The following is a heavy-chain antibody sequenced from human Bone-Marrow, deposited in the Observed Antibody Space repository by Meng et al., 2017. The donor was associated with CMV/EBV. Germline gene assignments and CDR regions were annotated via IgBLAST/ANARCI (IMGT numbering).Heavy chain of an antibody. D-gene: IGHD1-26*01. Sequence: GESLKISCAASGFTVSSNEMSWVRQAPGKGLEWVSSISGGSTYYADSRKGRFTISRDNSKNTLYLQMNSLRAEDTAVYYCAREQSGSYGLDVWGQGTTVTVSS. J-gene: IGHJ6*02. CDR1: GFTVSSNE. V-gene: IGHV3-38-3*01. CDR2: ISGGST. CDR3: AREQSGSYGLDV.